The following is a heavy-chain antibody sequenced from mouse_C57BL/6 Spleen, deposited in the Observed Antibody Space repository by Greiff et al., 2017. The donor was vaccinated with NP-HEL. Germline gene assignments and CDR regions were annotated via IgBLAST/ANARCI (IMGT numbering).Heavy chain of an antibody. Sequence: QVQLQQSGAELARPGASVKMSCKASGYTFTSYTMHWVKQRPGQGLEWIGYINPSSGYTKYNQKFKDKATLTADKSSSTAYMQLSSLTSEDSAVYYCARDTTVVAPYYLDYWGQGTTLTVSS. D-gene: IGHD1-1*01. CDR2: INPSSGYT. J-gene: IGHJ2*01. CDR3: ARDTTVVAPYYLDY. CDR1: GYTFTSYT. V-gene: IGHV1-4*01.